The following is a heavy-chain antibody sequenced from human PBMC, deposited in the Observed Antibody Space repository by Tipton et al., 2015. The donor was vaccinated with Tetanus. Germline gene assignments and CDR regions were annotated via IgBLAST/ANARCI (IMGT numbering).Heavy chain of an antibody. J-gene: IGHJ4*02. CDR2: IYNSGST. Sequence: TLSLTCTVSCGSISSGGYYWSWIRQHPGKGLEWIGDIYNSGSTYYNPSLKSRVTILVDTTKNQFSLKLKSVTAADTAVFYCARDQARGARGWNYFDFWGQGSLVTVSS. D-gene: IGHD1-26*01. CDR3: ARDQARGARGWNYFDF. V-gene: IGHV4-31*03. CDR1: CGSISSGGYY.